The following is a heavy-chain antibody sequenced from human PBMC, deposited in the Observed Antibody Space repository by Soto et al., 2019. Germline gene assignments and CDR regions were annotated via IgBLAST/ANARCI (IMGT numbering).Heavy chain of an antibody. Sequence: QVQLQESGPGLVKPSQTLSLTCTVSGGSISSGGYYWRWIRQHPGKGLEWIGYIYYSGSTYYNPSLKSRLTISVDTSKNQFSLKLSSVTAADTAVYYCARSTVTTLLKWYFDLWGRGTLVTVSS. CDR2: IYYSGST. CDR3: ARSTVTTLLKWYFDL. D-gene: IGHD4-17*01. CDR1: GGSISSGGYY. V-gene: IGHV4-31*03. J-gene: IGHJ2*01.